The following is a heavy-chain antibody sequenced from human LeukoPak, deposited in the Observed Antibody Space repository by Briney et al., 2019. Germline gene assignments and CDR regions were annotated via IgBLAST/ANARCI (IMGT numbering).Heavy chain of an antibody. CDR2: IKQDGSEK. D-gene: IGHD6-13*01. V-gene: IGHV3-7*01. CDR3: ASLYSSSWYRLGEYFQH. Sequence: GGSLRLSCAASGFTFSSYWMSWVRQAPGKGLEWVANIKQDGSEKYYVDSVKGRFTISRDNAKNSLYLQMNSLRAEDTAVYYCASLYSSSWYRLGEYFQHWGQGTLVTVSS. CDR1: GFTFSSYW. J-gene: IGHJ1*01.